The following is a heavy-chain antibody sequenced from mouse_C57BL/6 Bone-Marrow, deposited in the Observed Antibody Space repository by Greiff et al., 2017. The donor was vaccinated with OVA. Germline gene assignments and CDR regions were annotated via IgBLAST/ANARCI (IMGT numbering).Heavy chain of an antibody. D-gene: IGHD2-4*01. Sequence: EVKLMESGGGLVKPGGSLKLSCAASGFTFSDYGMHWVRQAPEQGLEWVAYISSGSSTIYYADTVKGRFTIARDKAKNTLFLQMTSLRSEDTAMYYCARDDYGFAYWGQGTLVTVSA. CDR3: ARDDYGFAY. V-gene: IGHV5-17*01. J-gene: IGHJ3*01. CDR1: GFTFSDYG. CDR2: ISSGSSTI.